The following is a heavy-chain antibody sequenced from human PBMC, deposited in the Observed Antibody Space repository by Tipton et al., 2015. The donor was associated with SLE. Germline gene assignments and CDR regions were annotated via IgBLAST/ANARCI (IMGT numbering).Heavy chain of an antibody. CDR3: ARDRVYYYDSGGPIGWYYGMDV. D-gene: IGHD3-10*01. J-gene: IGHJ6*02. CDR2: VSAFNGDST. CDR1: GFIFNHYG. V-gene: IGHV3-30*19. Sequence: SLRLSCAASGFIFNHYGMHWVRQGPDKGLEWVAAVSAFNGDSTYYADSVKGRFTISRDNSKNTLYLQMGSLRAEDMAVYYCARDRVYYYDSGGPIGWYYGMDVWGQGTTVTVSS.